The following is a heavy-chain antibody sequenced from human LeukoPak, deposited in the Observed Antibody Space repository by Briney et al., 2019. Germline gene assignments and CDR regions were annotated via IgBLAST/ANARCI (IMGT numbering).Heavy chain of an antibody. CDR2: IYRDGST. D-gene: IGHD1-26*01. CDR1: GFIVGNNY. J-gene: IGHJ4*02. CDR3: AREGVGVTGRNLGFEY. Sequence: GGSLRLSCAASGFIVGNNYMSWVRQAPGKGLEWVSVIYRDGSTYYADSVKGRFTISRDNSKNTLFLQTNSLRAEDTAGYYCAREGVGVTGRNLGFEYWGQGTLFTVPS. V-gene: IGHV3-53*01.